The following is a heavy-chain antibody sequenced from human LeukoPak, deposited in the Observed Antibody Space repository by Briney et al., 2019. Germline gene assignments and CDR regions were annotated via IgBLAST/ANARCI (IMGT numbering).Heavy chain of an antibody. V-gene: IGHV3-7*05. Sequence: GGSLRLSCAASGFTFTIYWMSWVRQAPGKGLEWVANIKQDGSDKYYVDSVKGRFAISRDNAKNSLYLQMNSLKAEDTAVYYCARGGGKFDCWGQGTLVTVSS. J-gene: IGHJ4*02. CDR2: IKQDGSDK. D-gene: IGHD3-16*01. CDR3: ARGGGKFDC. CDR1: GFTFTIYW.